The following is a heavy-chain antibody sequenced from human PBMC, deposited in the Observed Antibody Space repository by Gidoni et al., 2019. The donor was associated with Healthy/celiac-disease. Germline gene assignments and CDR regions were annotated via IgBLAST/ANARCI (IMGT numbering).Heavy chain of an antibody. Sequence: QVQLVESGGGLVKPGGSLRLSCAASGFTFSDYYMSWIRQAPGKGLEWVSYISSSISYTNYADSVKGRFTISRDNAKNSLYLQMNSLRAEDTAVYYCARVLVRSHWFDPWGQGTLVTVSS. CDR1: GFTFSDYY. D-gene: IGHD1-26*01. CDR3: ARVLVRSHWFDP. J-gene: IGHJ5*02. V-gene: IGHV3-11*06. CDR2: ISSSISYT.